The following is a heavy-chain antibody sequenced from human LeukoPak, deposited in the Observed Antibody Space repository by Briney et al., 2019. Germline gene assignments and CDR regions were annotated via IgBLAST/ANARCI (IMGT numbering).Heavy chain of an antibody. CDR3: AKDSAMDAFDI. D-gene: IGHD2-2*01. V-gene: IGHV3-30*18. Sequence: PGRSLRLSCAASGFTFSSYGMHWVRQAPGKGLEWVAVIWYGGSNKYYADSVKGRFTISRDNSKNTLYLQMNSLRAEDTAVYYCAKDSAMDAFDIWGQGTMVTVSS. CDR1: GFTFSSYG. J-gene: IGHJ3*02. CDR2: IWYGGSNK.